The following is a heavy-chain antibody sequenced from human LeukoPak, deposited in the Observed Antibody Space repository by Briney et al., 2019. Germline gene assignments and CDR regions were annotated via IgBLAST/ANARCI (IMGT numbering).Heavy chain of an antibody. CDR1: GFTFSDYY. D-gene: IGHD1-26*01. J-gene: IGHJ3*02. Sequence: GGSLRLSCAASGFTFSDYYMSWIRQAPGKGLEWVSYISSGSSYTNYADSVKGRFTISRDNAKNSLYLQMNSLRDEDTAVYYCARDPPAPFVYGGTYPPDAFDIWGQGAMVTVSS. V-gene: IGHV3-11*06. CDR2: ISSGSSYT. CDR3: ARDPPAPFVYGGTYPPDAFDI.